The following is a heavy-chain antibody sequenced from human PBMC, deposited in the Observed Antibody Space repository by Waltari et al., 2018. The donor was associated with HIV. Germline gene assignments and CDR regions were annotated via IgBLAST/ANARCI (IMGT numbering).Heavy chain of an antibody. CDR2: IKQDGSEK. D-gene: IGHD3-10*01. V-gene: IGHV3-7*01. Sequence: EVQLVESGGGLVQPGGSLRLSCAASGFTFSSYWMSWVRQAPGKGLEWVANIKQDGSEKYYVDSVKGRFTISRANAKNSLYLQMNSLRAEDTAVYYCARDRAYHYGSGSYSNWVQGTLVTVSS. CDR1: GFTFSSYW. CDR3: ARDRAYHYGSGSYSN. J-gene: IGHJ4*02.